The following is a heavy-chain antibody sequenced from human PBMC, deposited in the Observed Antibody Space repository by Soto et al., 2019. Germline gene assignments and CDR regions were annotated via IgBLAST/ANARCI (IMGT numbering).Heavy chain of an antibody. CDR2: IRNQVNSHST. V-gene: IGHV3-72*01. D-gene: IGHD2-21*01. CDR1: GFTFSVHY. CDR3: AKVSVSDYSFDY. Sequence: EVQLVESGGGVVQPGGSLRISCAASGFTFSVHYMDWVRQAPGKGLEWVGRIRNQVNSHSTEYAASVKGRLTNTRDESKNSLDLQMNSLKTEDTAVYYCAKVSVSDYSFDYWGQEMLVTVSS. J-gene: IGHJ4*02.